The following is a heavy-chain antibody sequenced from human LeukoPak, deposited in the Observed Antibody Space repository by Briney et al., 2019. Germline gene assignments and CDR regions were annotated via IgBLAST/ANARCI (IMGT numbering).Heavy chain of an antibody. CDR1: GFTVSINY. V-gene: IGHV3-53*01. Sequence: GGSLRLSCAASGFTVSINYMSWVRQAPGKGLEWVSVIYSGGSTYYADSVKGRFTISRDNSKNTLYLQMNSLRAEDTAVYYCARARRDYGDYVHAFDIWGQGTMVTVSS. CDR2: IYSGGST. J-gene: IGHJ3*02. CDR3: ARARRDYGDYVHAFDI. D-gene: IGHD4-17*01.